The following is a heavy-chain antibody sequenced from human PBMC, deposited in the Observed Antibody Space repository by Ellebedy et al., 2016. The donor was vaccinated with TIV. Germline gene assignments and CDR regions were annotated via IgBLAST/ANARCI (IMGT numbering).Heavy chain of an antibody. CDR2: IYTSGST. CDR3: ASDVTGTTRLGVDV. Sequence: SETLSLXXTVSGGSISSYYWSWIRQPAGKGLEWIGRIYTSGSTNYNPSLKSRVTMSVDTSKNQFSLKLSSVTAADTAVYYCASDVTGTTRLGVDVWGKGTTVTVSS. V-gene: IGHV4-4*07. D-gene: IGHD1-7*01. J-gene: IGHJ6*04. CDR1: GGSISSYY.